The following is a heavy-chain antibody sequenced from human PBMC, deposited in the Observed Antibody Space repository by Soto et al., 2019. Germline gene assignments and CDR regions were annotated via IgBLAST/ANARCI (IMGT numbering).Heavy chain of an antibody. J-gene: IGHJ1*01. CDR1: GFTFRSYV. Sequence: QVQLVESGGGVVQPGTSLRVSCVGSGFTFRSYVIHWVRQAPGKGLEWVALTSYDGRDKYYGDSVRGRFTISRDNSRNTVDLQMDSLRLEDTDLYYCARWGTTVGLDVWGQGTLVSVSS. V-gene: IGHV3-33*05. CDR3: ARWGTTVGLDV. CDR2: TSYDGRDK. D-gene: IGHD4-17*01.